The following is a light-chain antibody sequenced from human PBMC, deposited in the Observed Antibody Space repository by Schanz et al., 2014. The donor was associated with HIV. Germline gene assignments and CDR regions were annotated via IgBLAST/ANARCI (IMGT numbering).Light chain of an antibody. CDR1: TSDVGSYNL. Sequence: QSVLTQPASVSGSPGQSITISCTGTTSDVGSYNLVSWYQQHPGKAPKLMIYEVSKRPSGVSNRFSGSKSGNTASLTISGLQAEDEADYYCNSYTRTSTPVFGGGTKLTVL. J-gene: IGLJ2*01. V-gene: IGLV2-14*02. CDR3: NSYTRTSTPV. CDR2: EVS.